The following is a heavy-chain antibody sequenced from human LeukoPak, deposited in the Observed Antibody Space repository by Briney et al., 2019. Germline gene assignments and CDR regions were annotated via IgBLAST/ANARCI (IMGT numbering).Heavy chain of an antibody. J-gene: IGHJ4*02. CDR2: IRGSGDST. Sequence: PGGSLRLSCVASGFTFSSYAMSWVRQAPGKGLEWVSAIRGSGDSTYYADSVKGRFTISRDNSKNTLYLQMNSLRAEDTAVYYCAKVIGDPLGWSQGTLVTVSS. CDR1: GFTFSSYA. CDR3: AKVIGDPLG. V-gene: IGHV3-23*01. D-gene: IGHD2-21*02.